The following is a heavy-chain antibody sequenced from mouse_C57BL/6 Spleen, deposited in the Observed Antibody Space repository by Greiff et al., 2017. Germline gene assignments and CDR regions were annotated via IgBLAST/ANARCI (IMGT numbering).Heavy chain of an antibody. Sequence: QVQLQQPGAELVRPGSSVKLSCKASGYTFTSYWIHWVKQRPIQGLEWIGNIDPSDSETHYNQKFKDKATLTVDKSSSTAYMQLSSLTSEDSAVYYCARANYYGSSYFYFDYWGQGTTLTVSS. CDR2: IDPSDSET. V-gene: IGHV1-52*01. CDR3: ARANYYGSSYFYFDY. CDR1: GYTFTSYW. J-gene: IGHJ2*01. D-gene: IGHD1-1*01.